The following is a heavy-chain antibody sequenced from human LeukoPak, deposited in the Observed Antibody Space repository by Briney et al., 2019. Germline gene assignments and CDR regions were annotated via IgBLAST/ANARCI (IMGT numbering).Heavy chain of an antibody. J-gene: IGHJ4*02. CDR1: GFTFNTYA. CDR2: ICGSGGCT. V-gene: IGHV3-23*01. D-gene: IGHD6-19*01. Sequence: PGGSLRLSCAASGFTFNTYAIYWVRQAPGKGLEWVSGICGSGGCTCYAGSVKGRFTISRDNSKNTVYLQMNSLTADDTAVYYCAKTTVGYSSGRYPGWPADCWGQGTLVTVSP. CDR3: AKTTVGYSSGRYPGWPADC.